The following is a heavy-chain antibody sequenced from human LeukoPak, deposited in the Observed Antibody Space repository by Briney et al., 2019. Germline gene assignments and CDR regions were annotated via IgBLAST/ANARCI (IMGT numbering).Heavy chain of an antibody. D-gene: IGHD3-10*01. Sequence: PSQTLSLTCTVSGGSISSGDYYWSWIRQPPGKGLEWIGYIYHSGSTYYNPSLNSRLTISLDKSKNQFSLNVSSVTAADTAVYYCARDPGTIPPYYFDYWGQGILVTVSS. V-gene: IGHV4-30-2*01. CDR2: IYHSGST. J-gene: IGHJ4*02. CDR1: GGSISSGDYY. CDR3: ARDPGTIPPYYFDY.